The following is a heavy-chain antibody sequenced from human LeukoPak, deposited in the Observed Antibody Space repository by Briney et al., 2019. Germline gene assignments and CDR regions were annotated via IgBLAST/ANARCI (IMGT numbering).Heavy chain of an antibody. Sequence: PSETLSLTCTVSGYSMTSGYDWGWVRQPPGKGLEWIGHIYKIGTTNYNPSLKSRLTISADTSKNQFSLQLRSVTAADTAVYYCVIGVGWQPDYWGQGALVTVPS. V-gene: IGHV4-38-2*02. CDR2: IYKIGTT. CDR3: VIGVGWQPDY. D-gene: IGHD2-15*01. J-gene: IGHJ4*02. CDR1: GYSMTSGYD.